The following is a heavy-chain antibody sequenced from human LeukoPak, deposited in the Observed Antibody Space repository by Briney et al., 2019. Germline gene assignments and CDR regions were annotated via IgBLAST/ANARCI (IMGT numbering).Heavy chain of an antibody. V-gene: IGHV4-34*01. J-gene: IGHJ4*02. CDR1: GGSFSGYY. CDR2: INHSGST. D-gene: IGHD3-3*01. Sequence: PSETLSLTCAVYGGSFSGYYWSWIRQPPGKGLEWIGEINHSGSTNYNPSLKSRVTISVDTSKNQFSLKLSSVTAADTAVYYCARGALITIFGVVIMGAQWPYFDYWGQGTLVTVSS. CDR3: ARGALITIFGVVIMGAQWPYFDY.